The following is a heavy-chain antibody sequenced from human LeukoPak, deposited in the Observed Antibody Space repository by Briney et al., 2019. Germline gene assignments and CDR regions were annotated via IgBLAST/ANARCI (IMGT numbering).Heavy chain of an antibody. CDR2: IYYLGST. CDR3: TRGPDNWNSFFDY. V-gene: IGHV4-59*01. CDR1: GGSISNYH. Sequence: KPSETLSLTCSVSGGSISNYHWSWIRQPPGKGLEWIGYIYYLGSTNYNPSLKSRVSISVDTSKNQFSLKLNSVSAADTAVYYCTRGPDNWNSFFDYWGQGTLVTVSS. D-gene: IGHD1-20*01. J-gene: IGHJ4*02.